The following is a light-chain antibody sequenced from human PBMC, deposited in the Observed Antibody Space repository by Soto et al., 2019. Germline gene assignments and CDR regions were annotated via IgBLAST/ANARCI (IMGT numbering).Light chain of an antibody. CDR3: SSFTSSSTYV. V-gene: IGLV2-18*02. CDR1: SSDGGSYNR. J-gene: IGLJ1*01. CDR2: EVS. Sequence: QSALTQPPSYSGSPGQSVALSCTGTSSDGGSYNRVSWYQQPPGTASKLMIYEVSNRPSGVPDRFSGSKSGNTASLTISGLQAGDEADYYCSSFTSSSTYVFGTGTKVPVL.